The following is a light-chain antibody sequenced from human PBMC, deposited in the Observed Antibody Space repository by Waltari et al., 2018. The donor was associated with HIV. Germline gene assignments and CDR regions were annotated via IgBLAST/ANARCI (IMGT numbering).Light chain of an antibody. CDR3: QQYYNWPRGT. Sequence: EIVMTQSPATLSVSPGDTVILSCRASQSVSVNLAWFQQKPGQAPRLLIYGASTRATAIPARFSGSWSGTEFSLTIRSLQSEDFAVYYCQQYYNWPRGTFGQGTRLEIK. CDR2: GAS. J-gene: IGKJ5*01. CDR1: QSVSVN. V-gene: IGKV3D-15*01.